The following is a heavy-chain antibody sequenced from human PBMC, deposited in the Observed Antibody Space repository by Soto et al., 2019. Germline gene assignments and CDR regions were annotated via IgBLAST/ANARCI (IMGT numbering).Heavy chain of an antibody. J-gene: IGHJ6*02. CDR1: GFSFSDYE. CDR2: ISSSGGTI. D-gene: IGHD3-10*01. CDR3: ARDAFEIYYKFGLDV. Sequence: AGGSLRLSCAASGFSFSDYEMNWVRQTPGKGLERLSYISSSGGTIKYADSVKGRFTISRDNAKNSLYLQMHSLRADDTAAYYCARDAFEIYYKFGLDVWGQGTPVTVSS. V-gene: IGHV3-48*03.